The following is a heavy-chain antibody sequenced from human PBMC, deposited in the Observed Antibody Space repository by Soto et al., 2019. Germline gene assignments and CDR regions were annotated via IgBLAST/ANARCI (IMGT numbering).Heavy chain of an antibody. CDR1: GFSLSNVRMG. V-gene: IGHV2-26*01. Sequence: QVTLKESGPVLVKPTETLTLTCIVSGFSLSNVRMGVSWIRQPSGKALEWIAHIFSNDEKSYITSLKSRLTISKYTSTSQVVLTMTNMDPVDTATYYCARVIYDDYLDYWGQGTLVTVSS. J-gene: IGHJ4*02. CDR3: ARVIYDDYLDY. D-gene: IGHD3-3*01. CDR2: IFSNDEK.